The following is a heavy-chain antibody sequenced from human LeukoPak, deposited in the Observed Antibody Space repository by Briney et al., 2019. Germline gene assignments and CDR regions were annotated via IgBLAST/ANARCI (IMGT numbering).Heavy chain of an antibody. CDR1: GGSLSSGSYY. D-gene: IGHD4-23*01. CDR2: VYTSGST. CDR3: ASSTMVVTPLSDHIDY. J-gene: IGHJ4*02. V-gene: IGHV4-61*02. Sequence: SETLSLTCSVSGGSLSSGSYYWSWIRQPAGKGLEWIGRVYTSGSTNYNPSLKSRVTISVDTSRNQFSLNLNSVTAADTAVYYCASSTMVVTPLSDHIDYWGQGTLVTVSS.